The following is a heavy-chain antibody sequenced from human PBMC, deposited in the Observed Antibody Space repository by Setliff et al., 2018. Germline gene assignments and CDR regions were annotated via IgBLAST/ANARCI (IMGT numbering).Heavy chain of an antibody. CDR3: ARHAITSGGRPDYFDN. V-gene: IGHV4-34*01. CDR1: GGSFSGYY. CDR2: INHSGST. D-gene: IGHD2-8*01. Sequence: PSETLSLTCAVYGGSFSGYYWSWIRQPPGKGLEWIGEINHSGSTNYNPSVKSRVTMSVDASKNAFSLRLNSVTAADTAVFYCARHAITSGGRPDYFDNWGPGTLVTVSS. J-gene: IGHJ4*02.